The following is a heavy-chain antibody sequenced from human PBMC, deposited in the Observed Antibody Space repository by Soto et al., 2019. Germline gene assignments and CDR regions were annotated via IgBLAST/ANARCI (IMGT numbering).Heavy chain of an antibody. V-gene: IGHV1-69*06. CDR3: ASQEGHVGATTRVFQH. Sequence: QVQLVQSGAEVKKPGSSVKVSCKASGGTFSSYAISWVRQAPGQGVEWMGGIIPIFGTANYAQKFQGRVTITADKSTSTAYMELSSLRSEDTAVYYCASQEGHVGATTRVFQHWGQGTLVTVSS. D-gene: IGHD1-26*01. CDR2: IIPIFGTA. J-gene: IGHJ1*01. CDR1: GGTFSSYA.